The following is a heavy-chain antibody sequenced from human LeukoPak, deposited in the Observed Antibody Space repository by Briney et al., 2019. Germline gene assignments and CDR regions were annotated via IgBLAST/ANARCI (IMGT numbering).Heavy chain of an antibody. V-gene: IGHV3-11*04. CDR3: ARCSGGDFDY. CDR2: ISSSGSNT. Sequence: SGGSLRLSCAASGFTVSSNYMSWVRQAPGKGLEWVSYISSSGSNTYYADSVKGRFTISRDNAKNSMYLQMNSLRVEDTAVYYCARCSGGDFDYWGQGTLVTVSS. CDR1: GFTVSSNY. J-gene: IGHJ4*02. D-gene: IGHD6-19*01.